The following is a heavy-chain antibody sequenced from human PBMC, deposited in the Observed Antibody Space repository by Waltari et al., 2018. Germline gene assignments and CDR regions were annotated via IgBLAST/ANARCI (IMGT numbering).Heavy chain of an antibody. D-gene: IGHD6-13*01. J-gene: IGHJ4*02. V-gene: IGHV3-48*03. CDR3: ARDTQQQLGLFDY. CDR1: GFTLSRSE. CDR2: IISSGDGT. Sequence: EVQLVESGGGLVQPGGSLSLSCAASGFTLSRSEMNWVRQAPGRGLEWVSYIISSGDGTYYADSVKGRFTISRDNAKNSLYLQMNSLRVEDTAVYYCARDTQQQLGLFDYWGQGTLVTVSS.